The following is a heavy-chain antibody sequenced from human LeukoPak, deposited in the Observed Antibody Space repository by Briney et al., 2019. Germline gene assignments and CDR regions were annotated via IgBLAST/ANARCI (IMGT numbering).Heavy chain of an antibody. D-gene: IGHD6-13*01. CDR1: GFTFSSYA. J-gene: IGHJ6*02. Sequence: GGSLRLSCAASGFTFSSYAMHWARQAPGKGLEYVSAISSNGGSTYYANSVKGRFTISRDNSKNTLYLQMGSLRAEDMAVYYCARVGYTSYYYYGMDVWGQGTTVTASS. CDR3: ARVGYTSYYYYGMDV. V-gene: IGHV3-64*01. CDR2: ISSNGGST.